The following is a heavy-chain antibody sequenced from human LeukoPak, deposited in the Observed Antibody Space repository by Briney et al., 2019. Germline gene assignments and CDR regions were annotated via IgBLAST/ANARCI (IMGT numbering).Heavy chain of an antibody. J-gene: IGHJ4*02. CDR2: INQDGTEK. Sequence: GGSLRLSCAASGFIFSSYGMHWVRQAPGKGLEWVANINQDGTEKYYVDSVKGRFTISRDYAKNSLYLQMNSLRVEDTAVYYCAKVAKYYYGPETYYFFEQWGQGTPVTASS. D-gene: IGHD3-10*01. CDR1: GFIFSSYG. V-gene: IGHV3-7*01. CDR3: AKVAKYYYGPETYYFFEQ.